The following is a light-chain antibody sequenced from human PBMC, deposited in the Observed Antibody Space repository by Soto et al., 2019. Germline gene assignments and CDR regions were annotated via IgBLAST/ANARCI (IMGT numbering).Light chain of an antibody. CDR2: KAS. V-gene: IGKV1-5*03. Sequence: DIQLTQSPSTLSASVGDRVTITCRASQSINGWLAWYQQKPGQPPTLIIYKASTLESGVPPRFSGSRSGTEFTLTVSSLQPDDSATYYCQQYNSYSFGQGTKV. CDR1: QSINGW. J-gene: IGKJ1*01. CDR3: QQYNSYS.